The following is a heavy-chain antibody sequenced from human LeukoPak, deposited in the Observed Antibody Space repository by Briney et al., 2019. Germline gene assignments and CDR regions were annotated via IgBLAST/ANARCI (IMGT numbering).Heavy chain of an antibody. Sequence: LAASVTVSCKASGYSFTSNVISWVRQAPGQGLEWMGWINTNTGNAMYAQGFTGQVAFSLDTSVSTAYLQISSLKTEDTAVYYCARAWDSSGYLVYDYWGPGTLVTVSS. CDR1: GYSFTSNV. CDR2: INTNTGNA. CDR3: ARAWDSSGYLVYDY. D-gene: IGHD3-22*01. J-gene: IGHJ4*02. V-gene: IGHV7-4-1*02.